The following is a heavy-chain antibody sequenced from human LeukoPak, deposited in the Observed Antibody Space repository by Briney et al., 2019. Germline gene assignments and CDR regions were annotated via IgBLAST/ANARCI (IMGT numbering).Heavy chain of an antibody. CDR2: MSGRGGST. J-gene: IGHJ4*02. Sequence: HAGRSLRLSCAASGFTFSSYAMSWVRQAPGKGLEWVSAMSGRGGSTYYAASVKGRFTISRDNSKNTLYLQMNSLRAEDTAVYYCAKDPLSGNFDYWGQGTLVTVSS. D-gene: IGHD3-16*01. CDR3: AKDPLSGNFDY. V-gene: IGHV3-23*01. CDR1: GFTFSSYA.